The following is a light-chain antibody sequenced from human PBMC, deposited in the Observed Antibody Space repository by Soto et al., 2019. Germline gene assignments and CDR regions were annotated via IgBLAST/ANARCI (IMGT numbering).Light chain of an antibody. CDR2: EGS. J-gene: IGLJ3*02. CDR1: SSDVGTYNL. CDR3: CSYAGTYWV. Sequence: QSAVTQPASVSGSPGQSITISCTGTSSDVGTYNLVSWYQQHPGKAPKLMIYEGSKRPSGVSNRFSGSKSGNTASLTISGLQAEDEADYYCCSYAGTYWVFGGGTKLTVL. V-gene: IGLV2-23*01.